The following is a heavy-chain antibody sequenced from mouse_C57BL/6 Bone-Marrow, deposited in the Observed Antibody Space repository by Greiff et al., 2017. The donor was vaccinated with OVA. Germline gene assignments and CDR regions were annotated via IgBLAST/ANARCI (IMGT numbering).Heavy chain of an antibody. J-gene: IGHJ3*01. CDR2: INPYNGGT. CDR1: GYTFTDYY. CDR3: ARGALYYGSSYVAY. V-gene: IGHV1-19*01. Sequence: VQLQQSGPVLVKPGASVKMSCKASGYTFTDYYMNWVKQSHGKSLEWIGVINPYNGGTSYNQKFKGKATLTVDKSSSTSYMELSSLTSEDSAVYYCARGALYYGSSYVAYWGQGTLVTVSA. D-gene: IGHD1-1*01.